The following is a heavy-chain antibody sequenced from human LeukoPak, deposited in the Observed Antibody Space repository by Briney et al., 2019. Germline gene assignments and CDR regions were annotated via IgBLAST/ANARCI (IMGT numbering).Heavy chain of an antibody. D-gene: IGHD6-6*01. Sequence: GASVKVSCKASGYTFTGYYMHWVRQAPGQGLEWMGWINPNSGGTNYAQKFQGRVTMTRNTSISTAYMELSSLRSEDTAVYYCAIPYSISSVGDYYYYYMDVWGKGTTVPVSS. V-gene: IGHV1-2*02. CDR2: INPNSGGT. CDR1: GYTFTGYY. J-gene: IGHJ6*03. CDR3: AIPYSISSVGDYYYYYMDV.